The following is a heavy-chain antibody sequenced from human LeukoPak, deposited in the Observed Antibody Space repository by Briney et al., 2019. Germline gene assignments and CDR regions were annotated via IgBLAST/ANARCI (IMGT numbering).Heavy chain of an antibody. V-gene: IGHV3-9*01. CDR1: GFTFDDYA. CDR3: AKASSSSWYVEYFQH. Sequence: GRSLRLSCAASGFTFDDYAMHWVRQAPGKGLEWVSGISWNSGSIGYADSVKGRFTISRDNAKNSLYQQMNSLRAEDTALYYCAKASSSSWYVEYFQHWGQGTLVTVSS. D-gene: IGHD6-13*01. CDR2: ISWNSGSI. J-gene: IGHJ1*01.